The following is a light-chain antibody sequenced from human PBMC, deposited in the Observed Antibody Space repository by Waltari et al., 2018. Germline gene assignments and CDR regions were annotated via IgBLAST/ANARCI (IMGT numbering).Light chain of an antibody. CDR3: QQCYTFPYT. CDR2: WAS. V-gene: IGKV4-1*01. Sequence: DIVLTQSRDSLAVSLGERATINCTSSQSVVFSSNNKNYLAWYQQKPGQPPKLLITWASTREAGVPDRFSGSGSGTDFTLTISSLQAEDVAVYYCQQCYTFPYTFGQGTKLEIK. J-gene: IGKJ2*01. CDR1: QSVVFSSNNKNY.